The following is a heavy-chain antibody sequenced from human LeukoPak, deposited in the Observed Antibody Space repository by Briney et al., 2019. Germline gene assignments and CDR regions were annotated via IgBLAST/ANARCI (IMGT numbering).Heavy chain of an antibody. CDR2: IRYDGSNK. J-gene: IGHJ6*03. CDR3: AKGSKAVLFTRDHYMDA. Sequence: PGGSLRLSCAASGFTFSSYDIHWVRQAPGKGLEWVAFIRYDGSNKYYADSVRGRVTISRDNSKNTLYLQMNSLRAEDTAVYFCAKGSKAVLFTRDHYMDAWGKGTTVTISS. V-gene: IGHV3-30*02. CDR1: GFTFSSYD. D-gene: IGHD6-19*01.